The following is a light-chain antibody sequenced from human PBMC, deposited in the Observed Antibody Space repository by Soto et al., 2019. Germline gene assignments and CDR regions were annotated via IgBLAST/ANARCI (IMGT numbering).Light chain of an antibody. CDR3: QQYNIYSWT. CDR2: DAS. Sequence: DIQMTQSPSTLSASVGDRVTITCRASQSISSWLAWYQQKPGKAPKLLIYDASSLESGVPSRFSGSGSGTEFTLTISSLQPDDFATYYCQQYNIYSWTFGKGTKV. CDR1: QSISSW. J-gene: IGKJ1*01. V-gene: IGKV1-5*01.